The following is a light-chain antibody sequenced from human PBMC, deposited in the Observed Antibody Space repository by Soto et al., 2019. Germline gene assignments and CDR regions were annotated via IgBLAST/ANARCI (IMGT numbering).Light chain of an antibody. J-gene: IGLJ2*01. CDR1: NSNIGRNT. Sequence: QSVLTQPPSASGTPGQRVTISCSGCNSNIGRNTVSWYQQVPGTAPKSLIYSDDQRPSGVPDRISGSRSGTSASLAISGLQSGDEAEYYCAAWDDTLRARVFGGGTKLTVL. CDR2: SDD. CDR3: AAWDDTLRARV. V-gene: IGLV1-44*01.